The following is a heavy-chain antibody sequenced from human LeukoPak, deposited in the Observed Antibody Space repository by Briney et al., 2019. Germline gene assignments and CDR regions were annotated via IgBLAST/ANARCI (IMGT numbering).Heavy chain of an antibody. CDR1: GFTFSNNW. D-gene: IGHD3-3*01. Sequence: GGSLRLSCAASGFTFSNNWMSWVRQAPGKGLEWVANIKEDASERYYGDSVMGRFTISRDNTKNSLYLQMNNLRAEDTAVYYCTRDKTELFGVVIGDYWGRGTLVTVSS. J-gene: IGHJ4*02. CDR3: TRDKTELFGVVIGDY. CDR2: IKEDASER. V-gene: IGHV3-7*01.